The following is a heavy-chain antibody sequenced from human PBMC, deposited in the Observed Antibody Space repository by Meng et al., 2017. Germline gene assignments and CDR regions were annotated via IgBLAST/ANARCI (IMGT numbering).Heavy chain of an antibody. V-gene: IGHV3-21*01. D-gene: IGHD5-18*01. CDR1: GFTFSSYS. CDR3: ARDMTLAAAMVY. Sequence: GQLGESGGGLVKPGGSLGLSCAASGFTFSSYSMNWVRQAPGKGLEWVSSISSSSSYIYYADSVKGRFTISRDNAKNSLYLQMNSLRAEDTAVYYCARDMTLAAAMVYWGQGTLVTVSS. CDR2: ISSSSSYI. J-gene: IGHJ4*02.